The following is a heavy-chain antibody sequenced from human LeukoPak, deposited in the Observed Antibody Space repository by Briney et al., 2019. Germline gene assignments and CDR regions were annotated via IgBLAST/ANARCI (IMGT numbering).Heavy chain of an antibody. Sequence: GGSLRLSCAASGFTVSSNYMSWVRQAPGKGLEWVSVIYSGGSTYYADSVKGRFTISRDSSKNTLYLQMNSLRAEDTAVYYCARLPPPSSGWTFGDWGQGTLVTVSS. CDR2: IYSGGST. J-gene: IGHJ4*02. CDR3: ARLPPPSSGWTFGD. CDR1: GFTVSSNY. V-gene: IGHV3-53*01. D-gene: IGHD6-19*01.